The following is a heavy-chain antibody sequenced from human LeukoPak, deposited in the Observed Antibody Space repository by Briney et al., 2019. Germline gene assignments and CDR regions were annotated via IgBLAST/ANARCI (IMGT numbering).Heavy chain of an antibody. D-gene: IGHD3-3*01. V-gene: IGHV4-4*07. CDR3: ARTYYEDDAFDI. Sequence: SETLSLTCTASGGSISSYYWSWIRQPAGKGLEWIGRIYTSGSNNYNPSLKSRVTMSVDTSKNQFSLKLSSVTAADTAVYYCARTYYEDDAFDIWGQGTMVTVSS. CDR1: GGSISSYY. CDR2: IYTSGSN. J-gene: IGHJ3*02.